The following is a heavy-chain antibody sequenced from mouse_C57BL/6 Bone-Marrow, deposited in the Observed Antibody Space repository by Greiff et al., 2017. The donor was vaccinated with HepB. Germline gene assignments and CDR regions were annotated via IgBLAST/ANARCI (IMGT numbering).Heavy chain of an antibody. V-gene: IGHV1-64*01. D-gene: IGHD2-4*01. J-gene: IGHJ3*01. Sequence: QVQLKQPGAELVKPGASVKLSCKASGYTFTSYWMHWVKQRPGQGLEWIGMIHPNSGSTNYNEKFKSKATLTVDKSSSTAYMQLSSLTSEDSAVYYCAHPHYDLAYWGQGTLVTVSA. CDR3: AHPHYDLAY. CDR1: GYTFTSYW. CDR2: IHPNSGST.